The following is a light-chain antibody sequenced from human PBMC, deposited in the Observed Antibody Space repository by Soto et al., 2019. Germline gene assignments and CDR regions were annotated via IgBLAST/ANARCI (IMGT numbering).Light chain of an antibody. Sequence: ELVMTQSAATLSVSPGERATLSFRASQSVSSNLAWYQQKPGQAPRLLIYGASSRATGIPDRFSGSGSGTDFTLTISRLEPEDFAVYYCQQYGSSFTFGQGTRLEIK. CDR2: GAS. CDR1: QSVSSN. CDR3: QQYGSSFT. J-gene: IGKJ5*01. V-gene: IGKV3-20*01.